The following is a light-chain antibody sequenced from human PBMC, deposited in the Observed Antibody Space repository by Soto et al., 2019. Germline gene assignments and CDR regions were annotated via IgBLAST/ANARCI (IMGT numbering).Light chain of an antibody. CDR2: EGS. CDR1: ISDVGSYNL. J-gene: IGLJ1*01. V-gene: IGLV2-23*01. CDR3: CSYAGSSTYV. Sequence: QSALTQPSSLSGSPGQSITISCTGTISDVGSYNLVSWYQQHPGKAPKLMIYEGSKRPSGVSNRFSGSKSGNTASLTISGLQAEDEADYYCCSYAGSSTYVYGTGTKVTVL.